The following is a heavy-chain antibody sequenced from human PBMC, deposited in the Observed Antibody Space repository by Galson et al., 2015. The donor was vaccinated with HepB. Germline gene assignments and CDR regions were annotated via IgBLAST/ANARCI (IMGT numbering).Heavy chain of an antibody. V-gene: IGHV3-23*01. CDR1: GFTFRNYA. Sequence: SLRLSCAASGFTFRNYAMSWVRQAPGKGLDWVSIISVSGGRIDYADSVRGRFTISRDNSKNTLYVQMTSLRAEDTAVYYCAKDQDYSKGEEGYNYYGMDVWGQGTTVTVSS. CDR2: ISVSGGRI. CDR3: AKDQDYSKGEEGYNYYGMDV. J-gene: IGHJ6*02. D-gene: IGHD4-11*01.